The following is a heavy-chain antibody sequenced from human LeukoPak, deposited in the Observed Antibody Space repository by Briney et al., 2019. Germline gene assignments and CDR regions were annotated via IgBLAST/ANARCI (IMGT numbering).Heavy chain of an antibody. CDR3: AREGGSGDY. J-gene: IGHJ4*02. CDR1: GFTFDDYA. Sequence: GGSLRLSCAASGFTFDDYAMHWVRQAPGKGLEWVSGISWNSGSIGYADSVKGRFTISRDNAKNSLYLQMNSLRAEDTALYYCAREGGSGDYWGQGTLVTVSS. CDR2: ISWNSGSI. V-gene: IGHV3-9*01. D-gene: IGHD6-19*01.